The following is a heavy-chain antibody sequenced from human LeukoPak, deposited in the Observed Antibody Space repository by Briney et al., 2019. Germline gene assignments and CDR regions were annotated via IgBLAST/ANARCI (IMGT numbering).Heavy chain of an antibody. D-gene: IGHD2-2*01. J-gene: IGHJ4*02. CDR1: GFTFRSYW. V-gene: IGHV3-7*01. Sequence: GGSLRLSCAASGFTFRSYWMSWVRQAPGKGLEWVANIKQDGSEKYYVDSVKGRFTISRDNAKNSLYLQMNSLRAEDTAVYYCARGPREYCSSSSCFFDYWGQGSLVTVSS. CDR2: IKQDGSEK. CDR3: ARGPREYCSSSSCFFDY.